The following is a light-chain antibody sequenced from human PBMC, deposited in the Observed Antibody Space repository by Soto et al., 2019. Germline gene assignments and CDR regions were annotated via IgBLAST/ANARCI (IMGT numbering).Light chain of an antibody. CDR1: QSVSSSY. V-gene: IGKV3-20*01. J-gene: IGKJ1*01. Sequence: EIVLTQSPGTLSLSPGERATLSCRASQSVSSSYLAWYQQKPGQAPRLLIYGASRRATGIPDRFFGSGSGTDFILIISRLEPEDFAVYYCQQYDGSPPWTFGQGTKVDIK. CDR3: QQYDGSPPWT. CDR2: GAS.